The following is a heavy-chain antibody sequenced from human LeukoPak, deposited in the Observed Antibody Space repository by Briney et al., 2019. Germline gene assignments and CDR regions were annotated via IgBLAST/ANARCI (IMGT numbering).Heavy chain of an antibody. CDR1: GFTFSTYT. V-gene: IGHV3-21*01. D-gene: IGHD2-2*01. Sequence: GGSLRLSCAASGFTFSTYTMNWVRQAPGKGLEWVSSISGSSSYIYYADSVKGRFTISRDNAKNSLYLQMNSLRAEDTAVYYCARDSKSEAFDIWGQGTMVTVSS. CDR2: ISGSSSYI. CDR3: ARDSKSEAFDI. J-gene: IGHJ3*02.